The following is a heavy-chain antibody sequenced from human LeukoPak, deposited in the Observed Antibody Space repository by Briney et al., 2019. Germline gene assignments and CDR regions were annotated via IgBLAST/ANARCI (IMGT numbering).Heavy chain of an antibody. J-gene: IGHJ3*02. CDR3: ARERYLRFLEWPIPRGAFDI. CDR2: IWYDGSNK. V-gene: IGHV3-33*01. Sequence: PGRSLRLSCAASGFTFSSYGMHWVRQAPGKGLEWVAVIWYDGSNKYYADSVKGRFTISRDNSKNTLYLQMNSLRAEDTAVYYCARERYLRFLEWPIPRGAFDIWGQGTMVTVSS. D-gene: IGHD3-3*01. CDR1: GFTFSSYG.